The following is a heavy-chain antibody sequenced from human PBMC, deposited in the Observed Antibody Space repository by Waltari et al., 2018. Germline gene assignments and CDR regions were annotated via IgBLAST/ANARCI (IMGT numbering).Heavy chain of an antibody. CDR1: GYTFINYE. V-gene: IGHV1-8*02. CDR3: ARGRDVFANFDYNWFDP. CDR2: VNPNRGAT. Sequence: QVQLVQSGAEVLKPGASVKVSCQASGYTFINYEIHWVRQAAGQGLVWMGGVNPNRGATAYAKKFHGRITMTWDTSISTAYMELSNLRSDDTAVLYCARGRDVFANFDYNWFDPWGQGTLVTVSS. J-gene: IGHJ5*02. D-gene: IGHD3-3*01.